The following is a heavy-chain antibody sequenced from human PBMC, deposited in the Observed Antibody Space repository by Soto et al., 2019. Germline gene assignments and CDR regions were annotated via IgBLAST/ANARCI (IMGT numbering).Heavy chain of an antibody. CDR2: IIPIFGTA. Sequence: SVKVSCKASGGTFSSYAISWVRQAPGQGLEGMGGIIPIFGTANYAQKFQGRVTITADKSTSTAYMELSSLRSEDTAVYYCARDVRVSSRRLQRLPGGMDVWGQGTTVTVSS. V-gene: IGHV1-69*06. CDR3: ARDVRVSSRRLQRLPGGMDV. CDR1: GGTFSSYA. D-gene: IGHD4-17*01. J-gene: IGHJ6*02.